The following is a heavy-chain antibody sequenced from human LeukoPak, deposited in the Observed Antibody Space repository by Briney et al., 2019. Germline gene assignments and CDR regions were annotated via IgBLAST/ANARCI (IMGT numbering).Heavy chain of an antibody. J-gene: IGHJ3*02. CDR2: ISWNSGSI. CDR1: GFTFDDYA. CDR3: LKVGAVLPDAFDI. Sequence: GGSLRLSCAASGFTFDDYAMHWVRQAPGKGLEWVSAISWNSGSINYADSVKGRFTISRDNAKNSLYLQMNSLRPEDTALYYCLKVGAVLPDAFDIWGQGTMVTVSS. V-gene: IGHV3-9*01. D-gene: IGHD3-16*01.